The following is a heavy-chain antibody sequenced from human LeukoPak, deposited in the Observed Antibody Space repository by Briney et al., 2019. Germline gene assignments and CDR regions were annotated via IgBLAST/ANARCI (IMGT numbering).Heavy chain of an antibody. V-gene: IGHV3-30*18. CDR3: AKEFNRGLPDY. Sequence: GGSLRLSSAASGFTFSTYGMHWVRQAPGKGLEWVAVISYDGSNEYYADSVKGRFTISRDNSKNTLYLQMSSLRAEDTAVYYCAKEFNRGLPDYWGQGTLVTVPS. J-gene: IGHJ4*02. D-gene: IGHD2-21*01. CDR1: GFTFSTYG. CDR2: ISYDGSNE.